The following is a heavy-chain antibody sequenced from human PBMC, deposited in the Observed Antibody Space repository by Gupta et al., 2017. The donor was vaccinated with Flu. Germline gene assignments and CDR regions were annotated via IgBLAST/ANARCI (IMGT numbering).Heavy chain of an antibody. CDR3: AKDRLTTGMGYLQH. CDR2: ISYDGSIK. Sequence: QVQLVESGGGVVQPGRSLSLSCPASGFTFSSYGMHWVRQAPGKGLEWVAVISYDGSIKYYADSVQGRVTISRDNSKNTLYLQMSSLRPEDTAVYFCAKDRLTTGMGYLQHWGQGTLVTVSS. D-gene: IGHD3-22*01. J-gene: IGHJ1*01. V-gene: IGHV3-30*18. CDR1: GFTFSSYG.